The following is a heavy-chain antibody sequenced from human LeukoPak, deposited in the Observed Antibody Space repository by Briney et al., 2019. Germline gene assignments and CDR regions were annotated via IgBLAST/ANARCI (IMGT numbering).Heavy chain of an antibody. CDR1: GYTFTGYY. V-gene: IGHV1-2*02. CDR2: INPNSGGT. J-gene: IGHJ4*02. D-gene: IGHD3-9*01. CDR3: ARSPHILTGEKFDY. Sequence: ASVKVSCKTSGYTFTGYYLHWVRQAHGQGLEWMGWINPNSGGTNYAQKFQARVSMTRDASISTAYMQLSRLRFDDTAVYYCARSPHILTGEKFDYWGQGTLLTVSS.